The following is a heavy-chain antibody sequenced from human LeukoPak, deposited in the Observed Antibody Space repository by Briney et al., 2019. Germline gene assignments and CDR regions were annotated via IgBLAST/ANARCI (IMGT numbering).Heavy chain of an antibody. J-gene: IGHJ6*02. CDR3: ARRGSWTYYYAMDV. D-gene: IGHD6-13*01. Sequence: SETLSLTCDVSGGSFNDYYWSWIRQAPGKGLEWIGEIRHSGSTNYNPSLKGRVTVSVDMFKNQFSLRLTSVTAADTAVYYCARRGSWTYYYAMDVWGQGTTVTVSS. V-gene: IGHV4-34*01. CDR2: IRHSGST. CDR1: GGSFNDYY.